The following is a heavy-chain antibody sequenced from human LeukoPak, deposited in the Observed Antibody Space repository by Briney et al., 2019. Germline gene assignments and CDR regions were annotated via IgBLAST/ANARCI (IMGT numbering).Heavy chain of an antibody. D-gene: IGHD2-8*02. CDR3: AKDGSWSCTD. CDR2: IAHHGSNK. J-gene: IGHJ4*02. Sequence: GGSLRLSCAASGFTFSSYAMHWVRQGPGKGLEWVAYIAHHGSNKYYADSVKGRFTISRDNSKRTLYLQMNNLRADDTAVYYCAKDGSWSCTDWGQGALVTVSS. V-gene: IGHV3-30*02. CDR1: GFTFSSYA.